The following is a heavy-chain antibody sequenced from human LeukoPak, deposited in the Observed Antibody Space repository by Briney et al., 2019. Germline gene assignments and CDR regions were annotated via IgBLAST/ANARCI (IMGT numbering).Heavy chain of an antibody. Sequence: PGGSLRLSCAASGFTVSSNYMSWVRQAPGKGLEWVSVIYSGGSTYYADSVKGRFTISRDNSKNTLYLQMNSLRAEDTAVYYCARVPSGGYIDYWGQGTLVTVSS. D-gene: IGHD6-13*01. CDR1: GFTVSSNY. V-gene: IGHV3-66*01. CDR2: IYSGGST. J-gene: IGHJ4*02. CDR3: ARVPSGGYIDY.